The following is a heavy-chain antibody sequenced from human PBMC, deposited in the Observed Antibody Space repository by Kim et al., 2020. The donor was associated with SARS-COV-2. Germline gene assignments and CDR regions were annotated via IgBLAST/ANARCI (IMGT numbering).Heavy chain of an antibody. CDR2: IYYSGNT. D-gene: IGHD3-22*01. V-gene: IGHV4-39*01. Sequence: SETLSLTCTVSGGSISSRSYYWGWIRQPPGKGLEWIGTIYYSGNTYYNPSLKSRVTISVDTSKNQFFLKLSSVTAADTAVYYCARLRADNSGYWGQGTLVTVSS. CDR3: ARLRADNSGY. J-gene: IGHJ4*02. CDR1: GGSISSRSYY.